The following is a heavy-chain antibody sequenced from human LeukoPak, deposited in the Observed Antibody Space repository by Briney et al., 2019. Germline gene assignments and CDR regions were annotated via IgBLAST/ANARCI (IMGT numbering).Heavy chain of an antibody. D-gene: IGHD3-3*01. J-gene: IGHJ6*02. CDR3: AREDGVVIVRDYYYNGMDV. CDR2: IIPIFGTA. V-gene: IGHV1-69*13. CDR1: GGTFSSYA. Sequence: ASVKVSCKASGGTFSSYAISWVRQAPGQGLEWMGGIIPIFGTANYAQKFQGRVTITADESTSTAYMELSSLRSEDTAVYYCAREDGVVIVRDYYYNGMDVWGQGTTVTVSS.